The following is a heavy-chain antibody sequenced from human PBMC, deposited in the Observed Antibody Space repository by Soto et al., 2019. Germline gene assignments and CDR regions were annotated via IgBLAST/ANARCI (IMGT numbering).Heavy chain of an antibody. V-gene: IGHV3-13*01. CDR3: ARCSRGSGGSCYYGFDY. CDR2: IGTAGDT. Sequence: GGSLRLSCAASGFTFSSYDMHWVRQATGKGLEWVSAIGTAGDTYYPGSVKGRFTISRENAKNSLYLQMNSLSAGDTAVYYCARCSRGSGGSCYYGFDYWGQGTLVTVSS. CDR1: GFTFSSYD. J-gene: IGHJ4*02. D-gene: IGHD2-15*01.